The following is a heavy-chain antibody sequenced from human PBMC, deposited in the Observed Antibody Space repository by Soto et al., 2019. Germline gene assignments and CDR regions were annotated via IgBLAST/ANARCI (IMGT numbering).Heavy chain of an antibody. CDR2: ISYDGSNK. CDR3: AKDGKSGSYYFWAYFDY. J-gene: IGHJ4*02. CDR1: GFTFSSYG. Sequence: QVQLVESGGGVVRPGRSLRLSCAASGFTFSSYGMHWVRQAPGKWLEWVAVISYDGSNKYYADSVKGRFTISRDNSKNTLYLQMNSLRAEDTAVYYCAKDGKSGSYYFWAYFDYWGQGTLVTVSS. D-gene: IGHD1-26*01. V-gene: IGHV3-30*18.